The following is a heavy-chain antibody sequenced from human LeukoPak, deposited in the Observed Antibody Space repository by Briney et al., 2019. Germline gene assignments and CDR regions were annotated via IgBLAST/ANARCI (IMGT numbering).Heavy chain of an antibody. CDR3: ARPYGSGSYYNP. V-gene: IGHV4-39*01. CDR2: IYHSGST. Sequence: SETLSLTCTVSGGSISSSSYYWGWIRQPPGKGLEWIGSIYHSGSTYYNPSLKSRVTISVDTSKNQFSLKLSSVTAADTAVYYCARPYGSGSYYNPWGQGTLVTVSS. J-gene: IGHJ5*02. CDR1: GGSISSSSYY. D-gene: IGHD3-10*01.